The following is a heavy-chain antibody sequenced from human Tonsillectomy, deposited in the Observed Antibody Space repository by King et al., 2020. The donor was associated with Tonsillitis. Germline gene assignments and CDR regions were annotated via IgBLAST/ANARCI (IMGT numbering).Heavy chain of an antibody. Sequence: VQLVESGAEVKKPGESLSISCKGSGYTFTTYWISWVRQVPGKGLEWLGRIDPSDSYTRYTPSFEGHVTISGDKTITTVYLQWRSLKASDSATYYCARHGGVSDGDDKLWGMDVWGQGTTVIVSS. CDR3: ARHGGVSDGDDKLWGMDV. CDR1: GYTFTTYW. V-gene: IGHV5-10-1*01. D-gene: IGHD3-16*01. J-gene: IGHJ6*02. CDR2: IDPSDSYT.